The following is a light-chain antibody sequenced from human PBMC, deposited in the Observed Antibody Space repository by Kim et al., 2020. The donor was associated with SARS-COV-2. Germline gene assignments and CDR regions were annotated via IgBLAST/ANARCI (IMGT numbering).Light chain of an antibody. CDR2: DAS. J-gene: IGKJ1*01. CDR1: QSVRNH. V-gene: IGKV3-15*01. Sequence: EIVMTQPPTTLSVSPGERATLPCRASQSVRNHLAWYQQRPGQAPRLLIYDASTRATEIPARFSGSGSGTEFTLTISSLQSEDFAVYYCLQYDIWSPRTFGQGTKVDIK. CDR3: LQYDIWSPRT.